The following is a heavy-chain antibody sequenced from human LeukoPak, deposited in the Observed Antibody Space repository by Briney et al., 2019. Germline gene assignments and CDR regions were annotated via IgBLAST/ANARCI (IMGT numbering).Heavy chain of an antibody. CDR2: ISRSGSTI. CDR3: ARAYGDYPYYFDY. J-gene: IGHJ4*02. CDR1: GFTFSSYE. Sequence: PGGSLRLSCAASGFTFSSYEMNWVRQAPGKGLEWVSYISRSGSTIYYADSVKGRFTISRDNVKNSLYLQMNSLRAEDTAVYFCARAYGDYPYYFDYWGQGTLVTVSS. D-gene: IGHD4-17*01. V-gene: IGHV3-48*03.